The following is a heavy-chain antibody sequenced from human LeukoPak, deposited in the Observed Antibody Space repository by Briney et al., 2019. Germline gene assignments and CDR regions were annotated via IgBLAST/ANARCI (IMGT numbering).Heavy chain of an antibody. D-gene: IGHD3-22*01. CDR1: GFTFSSYS. J-gene: IGHJ4*02. CDR2: ISSSSTSTI. Sequence: GGSLRLSCAAFGFTFSSYSMNWVRQAPGKGLEWVSYISSSSTSTIYYADSVKGRFTISRDNGKNSLDLQMNSLRAEDTAVYYCARDRGSSGYQFDYWGQGTLVTVSS. CDR3: ARDRGSSGYQFDY. V-gene: IGHV3-48*01.